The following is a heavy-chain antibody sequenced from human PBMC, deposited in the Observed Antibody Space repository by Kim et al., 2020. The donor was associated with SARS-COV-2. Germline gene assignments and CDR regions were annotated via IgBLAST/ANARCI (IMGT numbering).Heavy chain of an antibody. CDR3: ARVFGGSGSYNAFDI. J-gene: IGHJ3*02. Sequence: PSLKSRVTISVDTSKNQFSLKLSSVTAADTAVYYCARVFGGSGSYNAFDIWGQGTMVTVSS. D-gene: IGHD3-10*01. V-gene: IGHV4-59*01.